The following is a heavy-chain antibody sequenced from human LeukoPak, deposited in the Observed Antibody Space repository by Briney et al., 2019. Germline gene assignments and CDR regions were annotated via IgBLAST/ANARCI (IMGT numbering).Heavy chain of an antibody. V-gene: IGHV4-31*03. CDR1: GGSISSGGYY. Sequence: SETLSLTCTVSGGSISSGGYYWSWIRQHPGKGLEWIGYIYYSGSTYYNPSLKSRVTISVDTSKNQFSLKLSSVTAADTAVYYCAREESMIARRGWFDPWGQGTLVTVSS. CDR3: AREESMIARRGWFDP. D-gene: IGHD3-22*01. J-gene: IGHJ5*02. CDR2: IYYSGST.